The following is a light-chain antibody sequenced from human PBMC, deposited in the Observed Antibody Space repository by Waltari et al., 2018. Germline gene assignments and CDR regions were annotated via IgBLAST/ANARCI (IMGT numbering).Light chain of an antibody. V-gene: IGLV2-23*02. Sequence: QSALTQPASVSGSPGQSITISCTGTNSHVGRYTPVSWYQQHPGKAPKLMIYEVSKRPSGVSNRFSASKSGNTASLTISGLQAEDEADYYCCSYAGTSTYVFGTGTTVTVL. CDR1: NSHVGRYTP. CDR3: CSYAGTSTYV. J-gene: IGLJ1*01. CDR2: EVS.